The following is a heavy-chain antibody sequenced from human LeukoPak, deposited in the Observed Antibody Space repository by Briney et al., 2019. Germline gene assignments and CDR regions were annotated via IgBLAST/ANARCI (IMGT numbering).Heavy chain of an antibody. CDR3: ARVNKYYGDSLDY. CDR1: GFTFSSYW. D-gene: IGHD4-17*01. CDR2: IKQDGSEK. J-gene: IGHJ4*02. V-gene: IGHV3-7*01. Sequence: GGSLRLSCAASGFTFSSYWMSWVRQALGKGLERVANIKQDGSEKYYVDSVKGRFTISRDNAKNSLYLQMNSLRAEDTTVYYCARVNKYYGDSLDYWGQGTLVTVSS.